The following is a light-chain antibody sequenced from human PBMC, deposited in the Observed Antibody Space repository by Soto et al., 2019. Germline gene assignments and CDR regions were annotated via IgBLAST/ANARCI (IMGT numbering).Light chain of an antibody. J-gene: IGLJ2*01. CDR2: EVT. Sequence: QSVLTQPPSASGSPGQSVIISCTGASSDVGGYNFVSWYQQHPGKAPKLMIYEVTKRPSGVPDRFSGSKSGNTASLTVSGLQAEDEADYYCTSYAGSSIPVVFGGGTQLTVL. CDR1: SSDVGGYNF. V-gene: IGLV2-8*01. CDR3: TSYAGSSIPVV.